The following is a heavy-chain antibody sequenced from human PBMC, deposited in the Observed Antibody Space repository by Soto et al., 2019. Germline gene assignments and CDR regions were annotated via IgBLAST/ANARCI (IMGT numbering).Heavy chain of an antibody. J-gene: IGHJ3*02. CDR1: GFTFISYA. CDR2: ISYDGSNK. Sequence: GGSLRLSCAASGFTFISYAMHWVRQAPGKGLEWVAVISYDGSNKYYADSVKGRFTISRDNSKNTLYLQMDSLRAEDTAVYYCARDERFYYDSSGYETSGVFDIWGRGTMVTGSS. V-gene: IGHV3-30-3*01. CDR3: ARDERFYYDSSGYETSGVFDI. D-gene: IGHD3-22*01.